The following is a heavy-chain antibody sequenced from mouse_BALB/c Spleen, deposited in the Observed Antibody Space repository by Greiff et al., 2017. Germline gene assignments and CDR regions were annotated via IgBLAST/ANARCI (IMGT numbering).Heavy chain of an antibody. CDR1: GYAFTSYN. CDR3: ARRGGSNAMDY. D-gene: IGHD1-1*01. Sequence: VHVKQSGPELVKPGASVKVSCKASGYAFTSYNMYWVKQSHGKSLEWIGYIDPYNGGTSYNQKFKGKATLTVDKSSSTAYMHLNSLTSEDSAVYYCARRGGSNAMDYWGQGTSVTVSS. CDR2: IDPYNGGT. J-gene: IGHJ4*01. V-gene: IGHV1S135*01.